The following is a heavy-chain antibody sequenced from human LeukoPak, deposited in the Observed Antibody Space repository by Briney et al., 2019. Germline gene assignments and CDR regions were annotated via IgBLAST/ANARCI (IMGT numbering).Heavy chain of an antibody. CDR1: GYTFTSYG. Sequence: ASVKVSCKASGYTFTSYGIIWVRQAPGQGLEWMGWISAYNGNANYAQKLQGRVTMTTDTPASTAYMELRSLRSDDTAVYYCARDRTGSSSWYRGCEYWGRGTLVTVSS. CDR2: ISAYNGNA. V-gene: IGHV1-18*01. D-gene: IGHD6-13*01. CDR3: ARDRTGSSSWYRGCEY. J-gene: IGHJ4*02.